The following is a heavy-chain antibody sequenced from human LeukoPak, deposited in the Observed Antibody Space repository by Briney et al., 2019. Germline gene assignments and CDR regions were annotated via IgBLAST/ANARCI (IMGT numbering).Heavy chain of an antibody. CDR1: GDSISSSSYY. Sequence: SETLSLTCTVSGDSISSSSYYWGWIRQPPGKGLEWIGSIYYSGSTYYNPSLKSRVTMSVDTSKNQFSLKLSSVTAADTAVYYCARTNSSGYYFDYWGQGTLVTVSS. D-gene: IGHD6-19*01. CDR3: ARTNSSGYYFDY. J-gene: IGHJ4*02. V-gene: IGHV4-39*01. CDR2: IYYSGST.